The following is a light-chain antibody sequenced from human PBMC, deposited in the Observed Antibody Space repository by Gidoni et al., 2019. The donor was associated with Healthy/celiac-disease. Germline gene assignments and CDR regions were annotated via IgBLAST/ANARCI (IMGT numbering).Light chain of an antibody. CDR3: QKYNSAPSWT. J-gene: IGKJ1*01. CDR2: AAS. CDR1: QGISNY. Sequence: DIQMTQSPSSLSASVGDRVTITCRASQGISNYLACYQQKPGKVPKLLIYAASTLQSGVPSRFSGSGSWTDFTLTISSLQPEDVATDYCQKYNSAPSWTFGQGTKVEIK. V-gene: IGKV1-27*01.